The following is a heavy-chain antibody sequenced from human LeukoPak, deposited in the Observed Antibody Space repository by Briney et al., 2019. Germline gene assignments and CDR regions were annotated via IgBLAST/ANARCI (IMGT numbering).Heavy chain of an antibody. CDR1: GYSISSGYY. D-gene: IGHD1-7*01. V-gene: IGHV4-38-2*02. CDR3: SRELAGTTIHY. J-gene: IGHJ4*02. CDR2: ISHSGTT. Sequence: SETLSLTCTVSGYSISSGYYWGWIRQPPGKGLEWIGSISHSGTTYYNPSLKSRLTISLDTSRNHFSLKLSALTAAGTAVYFCSRELAGTTIHYWGQGALVTVSS.